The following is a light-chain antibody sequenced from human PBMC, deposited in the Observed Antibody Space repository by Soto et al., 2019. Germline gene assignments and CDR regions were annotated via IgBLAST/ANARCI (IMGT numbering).Light chain of an antibody. CDR1: QSVTSTY. Sequence: EIVLTQSPGTLSLSPGERATLSCRASQSVTSTYLAWYQQKPGQAPRLLISSASSRATGVPDRFSGNGSGTDFTLTITGLEPEDFALYYCQQYGDSPITFGQGTRLEIK. CDR2: SAS. J-gene: IGKJ5*01. CDR3: QQYGDSPIT. V-gene: IGKV3-20*01.